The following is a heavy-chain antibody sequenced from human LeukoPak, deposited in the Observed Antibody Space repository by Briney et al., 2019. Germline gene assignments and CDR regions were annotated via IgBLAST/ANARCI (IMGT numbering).Heavy chain of an antibody. Sequence: PSETLSLTCTDSGGSISSYYWSLIRQPPGKGLEWIGYIYYSGSTNYNPSPKSRVTISVDTSKNQFSLKLSSVTAADTAVYYCARQIRSYWFDPWGQGTLVTVSS. CDR1: GGSISSYY. CDR3: ARQIRSYWFDP. CDR2: IYYSGST. V-gene: IGHV4-59*08. D-gene: IGHD3-3*02. J-gene: IGHJ5*02.